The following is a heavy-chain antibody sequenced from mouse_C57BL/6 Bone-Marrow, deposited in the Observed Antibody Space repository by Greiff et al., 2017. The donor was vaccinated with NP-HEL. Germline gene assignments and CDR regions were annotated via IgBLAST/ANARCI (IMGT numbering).Heavy chain of an antibody. CDR3: APYDSYAMDY. CDR1: GFNIKNTY. D-gene: IGHD6-5*01. CDR2: IDPANGNT. V-gene: IGHV14-3*01. Sequence: EVQLQQSVAELVRPGASVKLSCTASGFNIKNTYMPWVKQRPEQGLEWIGRIDPANGNTKYAPKFQGKATITADTSSNTAYLQLSSLTSEDTAIYYCAPYDSYAMDYWGQGTSVTVSS. J-gene: IGHJ4*01.